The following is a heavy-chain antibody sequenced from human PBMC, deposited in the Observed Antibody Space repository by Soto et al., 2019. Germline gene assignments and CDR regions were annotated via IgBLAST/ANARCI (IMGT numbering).Heavy chain of an antibody. J-gene: IGHJ4*02. V-gene: IGHV4-59*08. CDR3: SRRVLSRTLYDY. Sequence: SETLSLTCTVSGGSISSYYWSWIRQPPGKGLEWIGYIYYSGSTNYNPSLKSRVTISVDTSKNQFSLKLISVTAADTAVYFCSRRVLSRTLYDYWGQGTLVTVSS. CDR1: GGSISSYY. D-gene: IGHD2-8*01. CDR2: IYYSGST.